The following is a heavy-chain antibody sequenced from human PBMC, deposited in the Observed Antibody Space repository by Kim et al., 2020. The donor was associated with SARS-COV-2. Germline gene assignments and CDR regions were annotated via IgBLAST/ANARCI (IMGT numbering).Heavy chain of an antibody. CDR1: GGSISSSSYY. CDR3: ARLGIAVAGNPGV. J-gene: IGHJ4*02. V-gene: IGHV4-39*01. CDR2: IYYSGST. Sequence: SETLSLTCTVSGGSISSSSYYWGWIRQPPGKGLEWIGSIYYSGSTYYNPSLKGRVTISVDTSKNQFSLKLSSVTAADTAVYYCARLGIAVAGNPGVWGQGALVTVSS. D-gene: IGHD6-19*01.